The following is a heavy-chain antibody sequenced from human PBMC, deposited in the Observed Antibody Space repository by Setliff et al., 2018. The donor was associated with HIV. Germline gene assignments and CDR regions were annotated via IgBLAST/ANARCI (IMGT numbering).Heavy chain of an antibody. CDR1: GGTFSSYA. CDR2: IIPILGIA. CDR3: ASPTAIPH. V-gene: IGHV1-69*10. D-gene: IGHD2-21*02. J-gene: IGHJ4*02. Sequence: SVKVSCKASGGTFSSYAISWVRQAPGQGLEWMGGIIPILGIANYAQKFQGRVTITADKSTSTAYMELRSLRPEDTAVYYCASPTAIPHWGQGTLVTVSS.